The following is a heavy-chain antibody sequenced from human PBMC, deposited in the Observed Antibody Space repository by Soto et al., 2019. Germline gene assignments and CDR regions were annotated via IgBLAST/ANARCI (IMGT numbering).Heavy chain of an antibody. V-gene: IGHV4-61*01. J-gene: IGHJ4*02. Sequence: SETLSLTCTVSGGSVSSGSYYWSWIRQPPGKGLEWIGYIYYSGSTNYNPSLKSRVTISVDTSKNQFSLKLSSVTAADTAVYYCARGPPTYYDYIWGSYRYTAYFDYWGQGTLVTVSS. CDR3: ARGPPTYYDYIWGSYRYTAYFDY. CDR1: GGSVSSGSYY. D-gene: IGHD3-16*02. CDR2: IYYSGST.